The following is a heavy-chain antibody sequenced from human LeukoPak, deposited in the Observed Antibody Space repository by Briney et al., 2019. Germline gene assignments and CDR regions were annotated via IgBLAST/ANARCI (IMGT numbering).Heavy chain of an antibody. CDR2: ISGSSSAI. Sequence: GRSLRLSCAASGFNVSSYDMNWVRQPPGKGLEWVSYISGSSSAIYYADSVKGRFTISRDNAKNSLYLQMNRLRDEDTAVYYCARRFDSWGQGTLVTVSS. CDR1: GFNVSSYD. V-gene: IGHV3-48*02. CDR3: ARRFDS. J-gene: IGHJ4*02.